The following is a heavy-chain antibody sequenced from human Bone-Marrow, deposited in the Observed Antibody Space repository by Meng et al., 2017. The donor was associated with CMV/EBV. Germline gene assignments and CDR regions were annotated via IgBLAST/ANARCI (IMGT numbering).Heavy chain of an antibody. V-gene: IGHV1-69*05. J-gene: IGHJ4*02. CDR2: IIPIFGTA. D-gene: IGHD3-3*01. Sequence: SVKVSCKASGGTFSSYAISWVRQAPGQGLEWMGGIIPIFGTANYAQKLQGRVTMTTDTSTSTAYMELRSLRSDDTAVYYCARVPFFWSGYFPKPNFDYWGQGTLVTAPQ. CDR3: ARVPFFWSGYFPKPNFDY. CDR1: GGTFSSYA.